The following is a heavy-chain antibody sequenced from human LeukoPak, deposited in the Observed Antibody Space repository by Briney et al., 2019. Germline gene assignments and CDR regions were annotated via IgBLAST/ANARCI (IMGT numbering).Heavy chain of an antibody. Sequence: GGSLRLSCAASGFTFSDYYMSWIRQAPGKGLEWVSYISSSGSTIYYADSVKGRFTISRDNAKNSLYLQMNSLRAEDTAVYYCARVQFDYSSAFDIWGQGTMVTVSS. CDR1: GFTFSDYY. CDR3: ARVQFDYSSAFDI. V-gene: IGHV3-11*01. CDR2: ISSSGSTI. D-gene: IGHD4-11*01. J-gene: IGHJ3*02.